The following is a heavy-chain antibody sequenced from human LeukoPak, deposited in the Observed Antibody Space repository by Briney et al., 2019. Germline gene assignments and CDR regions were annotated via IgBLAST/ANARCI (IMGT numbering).Heavy chain of an antibody. CDR1: GYSFTNYY. CDR2: ISGYNGNT. Sequence: ASVKVSCKASGYSFTNYYITWVRQAPGQGLECMGWISGYNGNTNYAQTLQGRVTMTTDTSTSTTYMELRSLRSDDTAVYYCARNTGHRLVGTTNYFDYWSQGTLVTVSS. CDR3: ARNTGHRLVGTTNYFDY. J-gene: IGHJ4*02. D-gene: IGHD1-26*01. V-gene: IGHV1-18*01.